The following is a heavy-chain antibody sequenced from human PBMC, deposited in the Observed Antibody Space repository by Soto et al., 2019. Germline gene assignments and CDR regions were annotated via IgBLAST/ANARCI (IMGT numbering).Heavy chain of an antibody. V-gene: IGHV1-3*01. CDR1: GYTFTSYA. CDR2: INGANGNT. Sequence: QVQLVQSGAEVKKPGASVKVSCKASGYTFTSYAMHWVRQAPGQRLEWMGWINGANGNTKDSQKFQGRVTITRDTSASTAYMELSSLRSEDTAVYYCARVSGISVAEVWGQGSLVTVSS. D-gene: IGHD6-19*01. J-gene: IGHJ4*02. CDR3: ARVSGISVAEV.